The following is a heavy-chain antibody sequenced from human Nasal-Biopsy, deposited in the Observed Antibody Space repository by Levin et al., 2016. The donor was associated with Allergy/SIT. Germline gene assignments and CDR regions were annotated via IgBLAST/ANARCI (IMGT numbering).Heavy chain of an antibody. Sequence: GESLKISCAASGFTFSSFGMSWVRQAPGKGLEYVSAISGSGNTPYYADSVEGRFTTSRDNSKNTLYLHMRSLRAEDSAVYYCAKPRGTGFRTAVDCWGQGTLVTVSS. CDR3: AKPRGTGFRTAVDC. J-gene: IGHJ4*02. CDR2: ISGSGNTP. D-gene: IGHD1-14*01. CDR1: GFTFSSFG. V-gene: IGHV3-23*01.